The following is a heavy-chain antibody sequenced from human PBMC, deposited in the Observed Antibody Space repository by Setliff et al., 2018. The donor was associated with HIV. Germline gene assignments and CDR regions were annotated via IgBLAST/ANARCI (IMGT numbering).Heavy chain of an antibody. CDR3: ARGRLDSSGFYSRNAYYFDY. Sequence: GGSLRLSCAASAFTFSNFWMSWVRQAPGKGLEWLANIKEDGSEQYYVDSVKGRFTISRDNAKNSVFLQMNGMRTEDTAVYYCARGRLDSSGFYSRNAYYFDYWGQETLVTVSS. J-gene: IGHJ4*02. D-gene: IGHD3-22*01. CDR1: AFTFSNFW. V-gene: IGHV3-7*03. CDR2: IKEDGSEQ.